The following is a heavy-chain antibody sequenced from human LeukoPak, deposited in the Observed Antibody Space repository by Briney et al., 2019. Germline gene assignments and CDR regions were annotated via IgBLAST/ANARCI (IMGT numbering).Heavy chain of an antibody. V-gene: IGHV3-48*04. J-gene: IGHJ4*02. Sequence: PGGSLRLSCAASGFTFSSYSMNWVRQAPGKGLEWVSYISSSSSTIYYADPVKGRFTISRDSAKNSVYLQMNSLRSEDTAVYYCARGKFDSSGYYIDYWGQGTLVTVSS. CDR2: ISSSSSTI. CDR3: ARGKFDSSGYYIDY. CDR1: GFTFSSYS. D-gene: IGHD3-22*01.